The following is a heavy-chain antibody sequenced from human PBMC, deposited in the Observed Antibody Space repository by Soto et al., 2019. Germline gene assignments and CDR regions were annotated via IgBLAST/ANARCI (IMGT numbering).Heavy chain of an antibody. CDR2: INHSGST. V-gene: IGHV4-34*01. CDR3: ARGDYYYDSSGHYGYFDY. D-gene: IGHD3-22*01. CDR1: GGSFSGYY. J-gene: IGHJ4*02. Sequence: SETLSLTCAVYGGSFSGYYWSWIRQPPGKGLEWIGEINHSGSTNYNPSLKSRVTISVDTSKNQFSLKLSSVTAADTAVYYCARGDYYYDSSGHYGYFDYWGQGTLVTVSS.